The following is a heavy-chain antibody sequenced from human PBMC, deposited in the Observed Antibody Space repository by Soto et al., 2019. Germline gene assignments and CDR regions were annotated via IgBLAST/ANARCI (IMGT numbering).Heavy chain of an antibody. CDR2: IWYDGSKK. J-gene: IGHJ4*02. CDR3: ARGFAHSSGTFDY. CDR1: GFTFSDYG. V-gene: IGHV3-33*01. Sequence: PGGSLRLSCAASGFTFSDYGMHWVRQAPGKGLEWVALIWYDGSKKYYAESVKGRFTISRDTSRNTVDLLMDSLRAEDTAVYFCARGFAHSSGTFDYWGQGTLVTVSS. D-gene: IGHD6-13*01.